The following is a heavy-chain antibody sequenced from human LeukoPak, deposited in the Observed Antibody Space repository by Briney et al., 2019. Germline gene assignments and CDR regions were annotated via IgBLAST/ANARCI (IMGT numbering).Heavy chain of an antibody. CDR1: DYSISSDYY. V-gene: IGHV4-38-2*01. D-gene: IGHD5-18*01. CDR3: ARAGYSYGHWGGWFDP. CDR2: VYHSGST. J-gene: IGHJ5*02. Sequence: SETLSLTCAVSDYSISSDYYWDWIRQPPGKGLEWIGSVYHSGSTYYNPSLKSRVTISADTSKNQFPLKLSSVTAADTAVYYCARAGYSYGHWGGWFDPWGQGTLVTVSS.